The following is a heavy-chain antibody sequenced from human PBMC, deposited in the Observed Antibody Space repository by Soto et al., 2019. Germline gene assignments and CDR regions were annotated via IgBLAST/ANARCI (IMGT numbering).Heavy chain of an antibody. CDR3: TRDEVPGAMRGYYYYTMDV. V-gene: IGHV1-3*01. Sequence: GASVKVSCKASGYSFTSYAMHWVRQAPGQRLEWMGWINAGNGFTKYSQKFQGRVAITRDTSASTAYMELSSLISEDTAVYYCTRDEVPGAMRGYYYYTMDVWGQGTTVTVSS. D-gene: IGHD2-2*01. J-gene: IGHJ6*02. CDR1: GYSFTSYA. CDR2: INAGNGFT.